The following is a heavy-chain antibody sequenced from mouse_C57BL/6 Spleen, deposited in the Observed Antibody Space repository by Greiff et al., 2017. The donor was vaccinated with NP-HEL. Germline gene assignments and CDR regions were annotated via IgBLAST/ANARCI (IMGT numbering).Heavy chain of an antibody. V-gene: IGHV5-6*01. Sequence: EVHLVESGGDLVKPGGSLKLSCAASGFTFSSYGMSWVRQTPDKRLEWVATISSGGSYTYYPDSVKGRFTISRDNAKNTLYLQMSSLKSEDTAMYYCARQDSYYAMDYWGQGTSVTVSS. CDR3: ARQDSYYAMDY. CDR1: GFTFSSYG. J-gene: IGHJ4*01. CDR2: ISSGGSYT.